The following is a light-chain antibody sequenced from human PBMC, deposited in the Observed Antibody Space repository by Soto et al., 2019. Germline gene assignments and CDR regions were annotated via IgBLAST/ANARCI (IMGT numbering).Light chain of an antibody. J-gene: IGKJ4*01. Sequence: EIVLTQSPATLSLSPGERATLSCRASQSISSYLAWYQQKPGQAPRLLIYDASNRATGIPARFSGTGSGTDFTLTISSLEPEDFAVYYCQHRSNWPLTFGGGTKVEIK. V-gene: IGKV3-11*01. CDR3: QHRSNWPLT. CDR2: DAS. CDR1: QSISSY.